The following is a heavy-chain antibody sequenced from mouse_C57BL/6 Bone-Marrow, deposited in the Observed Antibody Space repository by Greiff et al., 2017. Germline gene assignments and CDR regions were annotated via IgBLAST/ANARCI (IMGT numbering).Heavy chain of an antibody. Sequence: EVQLQQSGPELVKPGASVKISCKASGYTFTDYYMNWVKQSHGKSLEWIGDINPNNGGTSYNQKFKGKATLTVDKSSSTAYMELRSLTSEDSAVYYCAREVYDGYYAAWFAYWGQGTLVTVSA. CDR1: GYTFTDYY. CDR3: AREVYDGYYAAWFAY. V-gene: IGHV1-26*01. CDR2: INPNNGGT. D-gene: IGHD2-3*01. J-gene: IGHJ3*01.